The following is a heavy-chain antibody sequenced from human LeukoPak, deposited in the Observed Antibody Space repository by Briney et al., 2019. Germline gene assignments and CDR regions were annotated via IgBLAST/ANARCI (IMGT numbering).Heavy chain of an antibody. V-gene: IGHV3-23*01. J-gene: IGHJ4*02. Sequence: PGGSLRLSCAASGFTFSSHAMSWVRHAPGRGLEWVSGVSGSGGSTYYAESVRGRFTISRDNSKNTLYLQMNSLRAEDTAVYYCAKRVTGTTNYFDYWGQGTLVTVSS. CDR1: GFTFSSHA. D-gene: IGHD1-7*01. CDR3: AKRVTGTTNYFDY. CDR2: VSGSGGST.